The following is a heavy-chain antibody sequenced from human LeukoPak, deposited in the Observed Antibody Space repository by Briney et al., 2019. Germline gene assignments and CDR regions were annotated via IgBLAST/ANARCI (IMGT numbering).Heavy chain of an antibody. Sequence: SETLSLTCTVSGYSISSGYYWGWIRQPPGKGLEWIGSIYHSGSTYYNPSLKSRVTISVDTSKNQFSLKLSSVTAADTAVYYCARGTKSIAFDIWGQGTMVTVSS. CDR3: ARGTKSIAFDI. CDR1: GYSISSGYY. V-gene: IGHV4-38-2*02. CDR2: IYHSGST. J-gene: IGHJ3*02.